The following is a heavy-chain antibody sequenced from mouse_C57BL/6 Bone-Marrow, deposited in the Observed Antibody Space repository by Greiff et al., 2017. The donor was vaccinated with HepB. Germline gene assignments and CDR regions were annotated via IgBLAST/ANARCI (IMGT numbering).Heavy chain of an antibody. CDR2: IDPSDSYT. Sequence: VQLQQPGAELVMPGASVMLSCKASGYTFTSHWMHWVKQRPGQGLEWIGEIDPSDSYTNYNQTFKGKSTLTVDKSSSTAYMQLSSLTSEDSAVYYCVRRRVPYYFDYWGQGTTLTVSS. J-gene: IGHJ2*01. CDR1: GYTFTSHW. CDR3: VRRRVPYYFDY. V-gene: IGHV1-69*01.